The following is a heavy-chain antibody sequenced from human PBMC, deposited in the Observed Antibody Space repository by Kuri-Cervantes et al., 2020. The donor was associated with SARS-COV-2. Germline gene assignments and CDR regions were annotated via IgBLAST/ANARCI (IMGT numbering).Heavy chain of an antibody. CDR2: IYWDDAK. V-gene: IGHV2-5*02. D-gene: IGHD2-2*01. CDR1: GFSLSTIGGG. CDR3: AHTDIVVEPAASHPDYYYYGMDA. Sequence: SGPTLVKPAQTLTLTCTFSGFSLSTIGGGVGCIRQPPGKALEWLALIYWDDAKRDSPSLKRRPTITKDTSKNQVVLTLTNMDPVDTATNYRAHTDIVVEPAASHPDYYYYGMDAWGQGTTVTVSS. J-gene: IGHJ6*02.